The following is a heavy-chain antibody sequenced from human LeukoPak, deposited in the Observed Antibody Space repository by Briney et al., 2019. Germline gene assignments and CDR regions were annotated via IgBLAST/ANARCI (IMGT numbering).Heavy chain of an antibody. J-gene: IGHJ4*02. CDR2: ISYDGSNK. V-gene: IGHV3-30*18. CDR3: AKVPPSDY. Sequence: GRSLRLSCAVSGFTFSSYGMHWVRQAPGKGLEWVAVISYDGSNKYYADSVKGRFTISRDNSKNTLYLQMNSLRAEDTAVYYCAKVPPSDYWGQGTLVTVSS. CDR1: GFTFSSYG.